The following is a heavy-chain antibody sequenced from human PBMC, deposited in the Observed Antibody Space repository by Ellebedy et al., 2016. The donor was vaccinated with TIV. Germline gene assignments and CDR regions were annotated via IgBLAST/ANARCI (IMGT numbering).Heavy chain of an antibody. J-gene: IGHJ4*02. D-gene: IGHD3-22*01. CDR2: FSGSGDTT. CDR1: GFTFRSYA. CDR3: TKDEDRGTAAD. Sequence: PGGSLRLSCAASGFTFRSYAMNWVRQAPGQGLEWVSAFSGSGDTTYYADSVKGRFTISRDNSQDTVHLQMNSLKAEDTAMYYCTKDEDRGTAADWGQGTLVTVSS. V-gene: IGHV3-23*01.